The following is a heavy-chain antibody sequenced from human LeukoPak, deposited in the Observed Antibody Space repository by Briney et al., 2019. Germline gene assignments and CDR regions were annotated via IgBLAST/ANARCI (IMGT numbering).Heavy chain of an antibody. CDR3: ARAAYSSSHYFDY. V-gene: IGHV4-34*01. J-gene: IGHJ4*02. Sequence: ETLSLTCAAYGGSFSGYYWSWIRQPPGKGLEWIGEINHSGSTNYNPSLKSRVTISVDTSKNQFSLKLSSVTAADTAMYYCARAAYSSSHYFDYWGQGTLVTVSS. CDR2: INHSGST. CDR1: GGSFSGYY. D-gene: IGHD6-13*01.